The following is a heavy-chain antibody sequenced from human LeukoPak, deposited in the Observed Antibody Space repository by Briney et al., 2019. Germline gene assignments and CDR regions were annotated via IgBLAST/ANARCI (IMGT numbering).Heavy chain of an antibody. CDR1: GDSISSDH. CDR2: IFYSGST. V-gene: IGHV4-59*01. CDR3: ARRRRLDSSKVIVYFDY. D-gene: IGHD5-18*01. J-gene: IGHJ4*02. Sequence: SETLSLTCTVSGDSISSDHWSWIRQPPGKGLEWIGYIFYSGSTNYNPSLKSRVTISVDTSKNQFSLKVSSLTAAATAVYYGARRRRLDSSKVIVYFDYWGQGTLVTVSS.